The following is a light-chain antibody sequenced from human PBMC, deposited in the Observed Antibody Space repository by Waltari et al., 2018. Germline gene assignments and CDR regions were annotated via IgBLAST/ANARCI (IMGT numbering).Light chain of an antibody. J-gene: IGLJ3*02. CDR3: QSYDSTLSGFWV. CDR1: IGSTSD. V-gene: IGLV1-40*01. Sequence: IGSTSDVRWYQQRPRTAPKLLIYANNYRPSGVPDRFSASKSGTSASLAITGLQAEDEADYYCQSYDSTLSGFWVFGGGTRLTV. CDR2: ANN.